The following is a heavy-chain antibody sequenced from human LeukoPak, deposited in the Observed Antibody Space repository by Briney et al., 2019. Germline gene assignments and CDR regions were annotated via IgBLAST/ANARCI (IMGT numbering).Heavy chain of an antibody. V-gene: IGHV4-59*01. CDR3: ARASSVAGNFDY. J-gene: IGHJ4*02. D-gene: IGHD6-19*01. CDR2: IYYSGST. CDR1: GGSISSYF. Sequence: SETLSLTCTVSGGSISSYFWSWVRQPPGKGLEWIGYIYYSGSTNYNPSLKSRVTISVDTSKNQFSLKLSSVTAADTAVYYCARASSVAGNFDYWGQGTLVTVSS.